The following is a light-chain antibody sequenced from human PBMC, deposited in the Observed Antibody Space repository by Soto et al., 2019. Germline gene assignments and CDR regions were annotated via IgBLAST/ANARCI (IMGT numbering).Light chain of an antibody. Sequence: QSALTQPPSASGSPGQSVTISCTGTSSDVGGYVYVSWYQQYPGKAPKLIIYEVNKRTSGVPDRFSGSKSWNTASLTVSGLQAEDEADYYCSSYAGTNIDVVFGGGTQLTVL. V-gene: IGLV2-8*01. CDR1: SSDVGGYVY. J-gene: IGLJ2*01. CDR3: SSYAGTNIDVV. CDR2: EVN.